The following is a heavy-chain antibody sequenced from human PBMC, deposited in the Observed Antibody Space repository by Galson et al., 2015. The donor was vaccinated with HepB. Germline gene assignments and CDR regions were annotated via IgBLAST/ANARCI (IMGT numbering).Heavy chain of an antibody. Sequence: SLRLSCAASGFTFSSYGMHWVRQAPGKGLEWVAVISYDGSNKYYADSVKGRFTISRDNSKNTLYLQMNSLRAEDTAVYYCARAPYDSSGYYPLPLDYWGQGTLVTVSS. D-gene: IGHD3-22*01. J-gene: IGHJ4*02. CDR3: ARAPYDSSGYYPLPLDY. CDR2: ISYDGSNK. V-gene: IGHV3-30*03. CDR1: GFTFSSYG.